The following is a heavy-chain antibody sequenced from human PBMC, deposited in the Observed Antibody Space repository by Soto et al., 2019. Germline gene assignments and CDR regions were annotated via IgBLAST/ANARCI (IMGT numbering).Heavy chain of an antibody. J-gene: IGHJ6*02. CDR2: IYTSGST. Sequence: SETLSLTCTVSGGSISSYYWSWIRQPAGKGLEWIGRIYTSGSTNYNPSLKSRVTMSVDTSKNQFSLKLSSVTAADTAVYYCARSYGDPEDYYYYGMDVWGQGTTVTVSS. V-gene: IGHV4-4*07. CDR3: ARSYGDPEDYYYYGMDV. D-gene: IGHD2-21*02. CDR1: GGSISSYY.